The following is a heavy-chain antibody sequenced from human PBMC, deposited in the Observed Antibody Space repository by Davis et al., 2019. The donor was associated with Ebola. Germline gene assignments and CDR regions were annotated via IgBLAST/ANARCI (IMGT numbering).Heavy chain of an antibody. Sequence: ASVKVSCKASGGTFSSYAISWVRQAPGQGLEWMGWISAYNGNTNYAQKLQGRVTMTTDTSTSTAYMELSSLRSEDTAVYYCASMTTETPGALAYWGQGTLVTVSS. V-gene: IGHV1-18*01. CDR1: GGTFSSYA. J-gene: IGHJ4*02. CDR3: ASMTTETPGALAY. D-gene: IGHD4-11*01. CDR2: ISAYNGNT.